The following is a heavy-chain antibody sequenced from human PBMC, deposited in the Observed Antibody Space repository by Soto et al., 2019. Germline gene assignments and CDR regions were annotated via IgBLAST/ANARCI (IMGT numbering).Heavy chain of an antibody. Sequence: GGSLRLSCAASGFTFSGSAMHWVRQAPGKGLEWVAVISYDGSNKYYADSVKGRFTISRDNSKNALYLQMNSLRAEDTAVYYCAKVGFGELFLGCFDHWGQGTLVTVSS. CDR3: AKVGFGELFLGCFDH. CDR1: GFTFSGSA. J-gene: IGHJ4*02. D-gene: IGHD3-10*01. CDR2: ISYDGSNK. V-gene: IGHV3-30*04.